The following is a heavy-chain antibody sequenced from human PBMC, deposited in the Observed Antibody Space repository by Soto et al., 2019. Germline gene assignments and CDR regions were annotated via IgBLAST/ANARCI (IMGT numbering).Heavy chain of an antibody. D-gene: IGHD1-26*01. J-gene: IGHJ6*03. CDR1: GFTISNYW. V-gene: IGHV3-7*03. CDR3: ARSVGATYDMDV. Sequence: PVGSLRLSCAASGFTISNYWMIWVRQAPGKGLEWLANIKQDGSEKYYVDSVKGRFTISRDNAKNSLFLQMNSLRVEDTAVYYCARSVGATYDMDVWGQGTTVTVSS. CDR2: IKQDGSEK.